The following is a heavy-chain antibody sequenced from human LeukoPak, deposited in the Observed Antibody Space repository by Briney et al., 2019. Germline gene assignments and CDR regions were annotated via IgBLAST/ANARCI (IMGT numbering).Heavy chain of an antibody. D-gene: IGHD2-15*01. CDR1: GFTLSSYE. CDR2: ISSSGSTI. CDR3: ARDARGWDY. V-gene: IGHV3-48*03. Sequence: SGGSLRLSCAASGFTLSSYEINWVRQAPGRGLEWVSYISSSGSTIYYADSVKGRFTTSRDNAKNSLYLQMNSLRAEDTAVYYCARDARGWDYWGQGTLVTVSS. J-gene: IGHJ4*02.